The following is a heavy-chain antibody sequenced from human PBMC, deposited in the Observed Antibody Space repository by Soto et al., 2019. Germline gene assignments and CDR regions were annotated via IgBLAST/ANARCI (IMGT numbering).Heavy chain of an antibody. V-gene: IGHV3-9*01. Sequence: SLRLSCAASGCTFDDYAMHWVRLAPGKGLEWVSGISWRSGDITYADSVRGRFTISRDNANSTLYLQMNSLRLEDTALYYCAKDVKVGATLWKDAFDIWGPGTMVTLSS. CDR3: AKDVKVGATLWKDAFDI. CDR1: GCTFDDYA. D-gene: IGHD1-26*01. J-gene: IGHJ3*02. CDR2: ISWRSGDI.